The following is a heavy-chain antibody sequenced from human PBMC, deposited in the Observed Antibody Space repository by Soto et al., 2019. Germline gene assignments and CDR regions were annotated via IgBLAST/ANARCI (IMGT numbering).Heavy chain of an antibody. CDR2: INAGNGNT. CDR3: ARDGVFYGDLGD. CDR1: GYTFTSYA. J-gene: IGHJ4*02. Sequence: GASVKVSCKASGYTFTSYAMHWVRQAPGQRLEWMGWINAGNGNTKYSQKLQGRVTITRDTSASTAYMELSSLRSEDTAVYYCARDGVFYGDLGDWGKGTLVTVSS. D-gene: IGHD4-17*01. V-gene: IGHV1-3*01.